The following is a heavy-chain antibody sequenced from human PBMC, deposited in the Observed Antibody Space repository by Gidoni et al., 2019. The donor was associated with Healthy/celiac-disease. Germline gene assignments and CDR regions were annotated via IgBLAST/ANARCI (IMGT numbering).Heavy chain of an antibody. Sequence: WYDGSNKYYADSVKGRFTISRDNSKNTLYLQMNSLRAEDTAVYYCAREGAYYAGSFDYWGQGTLVTVSS. CDR2: WYDGSNK. V-gene: IGHV3-33*01. CDR3: AREGAYYAGSFDY. D-gene: IGHD3-3*01. J-gene: IGHJ4*02.